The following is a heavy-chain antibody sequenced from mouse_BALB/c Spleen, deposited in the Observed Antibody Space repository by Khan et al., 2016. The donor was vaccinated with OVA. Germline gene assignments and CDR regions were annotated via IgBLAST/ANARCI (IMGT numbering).Heavy chain of an antibody. J-gene: IGHJ3*01. V-gene: IGHV1-7*01. CDR3: ANHGSSADWFAY. Sequence: QVQLQQSGAELAKPGASVKMSCKASGYTFTTYWMHWVNQRPGQGLEWIGYINPSTDSTEYTQKLKDQATFTAAKSSSTAYMQLTSLTAEDSAIYYWANHGSSADWFAYWGQGTLVTVSA. D-gene: IGHD1-1*01. CDR2: INPSTDST. CDR1: GYTFTTYW.